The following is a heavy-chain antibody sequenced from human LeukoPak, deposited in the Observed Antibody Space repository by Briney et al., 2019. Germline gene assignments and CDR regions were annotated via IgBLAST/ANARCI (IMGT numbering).Heavy chain of an antibody. Sequence: GGSLRLSCAASGFTFSNSGMNWVRQAPGKGLEWVSYISSYSSTMYYADSMKGRFTISRDNAKNSLYLQMNSLRAEDTAVYYCAIITGTTADAFDIWGQGTMVTVSS. J-gene: IGHJ3*02. CDR1: GFTFSNSG. D-gene: IGHD1-20*01. CDR3: AIITGTTADAFDI. CDR2: ISSYSSTM. V-gene: IGHV3-48*01.